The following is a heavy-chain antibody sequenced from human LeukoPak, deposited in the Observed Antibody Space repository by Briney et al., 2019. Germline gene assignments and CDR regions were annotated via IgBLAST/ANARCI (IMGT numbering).Heavy chain of an antibody. J-gene: IGHJ4*02. V-gene: IGHV1-2*02. D-gene: IGHD6-19*01. CDR2: INPNSGGT. CDR3: ARAPRPYSSGWYGLYYFDY. Sequence: ASVKVSCKASGYTFTGYYMHWVRQAPGQGLEWMGWINPNSGGTNYAQKFQGRVTMTRDMSTSTVYMELSSLRSGDTAVYYCARAPRPYSSGWYGLYYFDYWGQGTLVTVSS. CDR1: GYTFTGYY.